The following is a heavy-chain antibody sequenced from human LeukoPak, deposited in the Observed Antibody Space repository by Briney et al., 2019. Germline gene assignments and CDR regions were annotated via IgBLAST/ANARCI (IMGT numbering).Heavy chain of an antibody. CDR3: AREVTGTTNA. J-gene: IGHJ4*02. V-gene: IGHV3-64*04. D-gene: IGHD1-20*01. Sequence: GGSLRLSCAASGFTFSSYAMHWVRQAPGKGLEYVSAISSNGGSTYYANSVKGRFTISRDNAKNSLYLQMNSLRAEDTAVYYCAREVTGTTNAWGQGTLVTVSS. CDR2: ISSNGGST. CDR1: GFTFSSYA.